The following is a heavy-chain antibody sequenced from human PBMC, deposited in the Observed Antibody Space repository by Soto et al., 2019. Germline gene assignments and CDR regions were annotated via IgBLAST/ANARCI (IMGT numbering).Heavy chain of an antibody. Sequence: QVQLVQSGAEVKKPGSSVKVSCKASGGTFSSYAISWVRQAPGQGLEWMGGIIPIFGTADYAQKFQGRVTITAHESTSAAYMELSSLSTEDKGVYYCARDGGVYDYSPFDYWGQGTLVTVSS. D-gene: IGHD4-4*01. CDR1: GGTFSSYA. CDR3: ARDGGVYDYSPFDY. CDR2: IIPIFGTA. V-gene: IGHV1-69*12. J-gene: IGHJ4*02.